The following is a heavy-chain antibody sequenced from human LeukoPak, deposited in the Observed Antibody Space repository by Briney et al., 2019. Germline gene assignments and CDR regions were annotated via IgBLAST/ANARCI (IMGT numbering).Heavy chain of an antibody. CDR3: ARSSSWLLYYYYYYMDV. CDR1: GGSFSGYY. V-gene: IGHV4-34*01. Sequence: SETLSLTCAVYGGSFSGYYWSWIRQPPGKGLEWIGEIYHSGSTNYNPSLKSRVTISVDKSKNQFSLKLSSVTAADTAVYYCARSSSWLLYYYYYYMDVWGKGTTVTVSS. CDR2: IYHSGST. J-gene: IGHJ6*03. D-gene: IGHD6-13*01.